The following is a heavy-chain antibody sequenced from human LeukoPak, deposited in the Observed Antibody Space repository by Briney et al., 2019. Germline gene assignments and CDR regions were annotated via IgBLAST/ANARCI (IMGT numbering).Heavy chain of an antibody. Sequence: HPGGSLRLSCAASGFIFNNYGMHWVRQAPGKGLEWVAVISYDGSNKNYADSVKGRFTISRDSSKNTVYLQMNSLRVEDTAVYYCAKDWAPYCGGDCYFNYWGQGTLVTVSS. D-gene: IGHD2-21*02. CDR1: GFIFNNYG. CDR3: AKDWAPYCGGDCYFNY. V-gene: IGHV3-30*18. J-gene: IGHJ4*02. CDR2: ISYDGSNK.